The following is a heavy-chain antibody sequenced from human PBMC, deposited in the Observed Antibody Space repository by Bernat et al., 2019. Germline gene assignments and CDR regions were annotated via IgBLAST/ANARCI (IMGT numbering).Heavy chain of an antibody. Sequence: EVQLVESGGGLVQPGGSLRLSCAASGFTFSSYSMNWVRQAPGKGLEWVSYISSSSSTIYYADSVKGRFTISRDNAKNSLFLQMNSLRDEDTAVYYCARAPLGYCSGGSCYSVDYWGQGTLVTVSS. V-gene: IGHV3-48*02. J-gene: IGHJ4*02. CDR1: GFTFSSYS. CDR3: ARAPLGYCSGGSCYSVDY. D-gene: IGHD2-15*01. CDR2: ISSSSSTI.